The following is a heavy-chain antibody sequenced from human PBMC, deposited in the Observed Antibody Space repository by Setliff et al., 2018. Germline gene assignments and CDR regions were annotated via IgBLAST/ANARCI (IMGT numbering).Heavy chain of an antibody. J-gene: IGHJ6*03. CDR3: ARAEYYYGSGSFHPYYMDV. Sequence: TLSLTCTVSGGSISSSSYYWGWIRQPPGKGLEWIGSIYYSGSTYYNPSLKSRVTISVDTFKNQFSLKLSSVTAADTAVYYCARAEYYYGSGSFHPYYMDVWGQGTTVTVSS. CDR2: IYYSGST. CDR1: GGSISSSSYY. V-gene: IGHV4-39*07. D-gene: IGHD3-10*01.